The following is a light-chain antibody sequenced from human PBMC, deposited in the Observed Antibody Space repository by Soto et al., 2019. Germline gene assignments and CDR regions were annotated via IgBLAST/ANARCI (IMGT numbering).Light chain of an antibody. CDR2: EVS. CDR1: SSDVGAYNY. J-gene: IGLJ3*02. Sequence: QSVLTQPPSASGSPGQSVTISCTGTSSDVGAYNYVSWYQQYPGIAPKLMIYEVSKRPSGVPDRFSGSKSGKTASLTVSGIQPEDEADYYCTSYAGSNIWVFGGGTKVTVL. V-gene: IGLV2-8*01. CDR3: TSYAGSNIWV.